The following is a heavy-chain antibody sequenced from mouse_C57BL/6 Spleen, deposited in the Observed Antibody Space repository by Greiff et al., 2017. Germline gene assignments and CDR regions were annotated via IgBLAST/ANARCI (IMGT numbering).Heavy chain of an antibody. V-gene: IGHV5-16*01. Sequence: EVKLVESEGGLVQPGSSMKLSCTASGFTFSDYYMAWVHQVPEKGLEWVANIKYDGSSTYYLDSLKSRFIISRENAKNMLYLQLSSLKSEDTATYYCAREELGGHFDYWGQGTTLTVSS. J-gene: IGHJ2*01. D-gene: IGHD4-1*01. CDR3: AREELGGHFDY. CDR1: GFTFSDYY. CDR2: IKYDGSST.